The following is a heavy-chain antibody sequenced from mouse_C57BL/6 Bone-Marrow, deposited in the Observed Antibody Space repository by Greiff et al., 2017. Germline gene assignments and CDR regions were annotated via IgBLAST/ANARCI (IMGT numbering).Heavy chain of an antibody. J-gene: IGHJ4*01. CDR2: FYPGSGSI. D-gene: IGHD2-1*01. CDR1: GYTFTEYT. CDR3: ARHEEDGNYYYYYAMDY. V-gene: IGHV1-62-2*01. Sequence: QVQLQQSGAELVKPGASVKLSCKASGYTFTEYTIHWVKQRSGQGLEWIGWFYPGSGSIKYNEKFKDKATLTADKSSSTVYMELSRLTSEDSAVYVCARHEEDGNYYYYYAMDYWGQGTSVTVSS.